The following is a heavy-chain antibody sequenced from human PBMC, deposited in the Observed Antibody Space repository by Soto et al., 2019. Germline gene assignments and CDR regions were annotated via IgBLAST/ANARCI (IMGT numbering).Heavy chain of an antibody. D-gene: IGHD3-10*01. J-gene: IGHJ6*03. CDR3: AREVGFGESIDALTRSDYYYHYMDV. Sequence: GGSLRLSCAASGFTFSSYWMSWVRQAPGKGLEWVANIKQDGSEKYYVDSVKGRFTISRDNAKNSLYLQMNSLRAEDTAVYYCAREVGFGESIDALTRSDYYYHYMDVWGKGTTVTVSS. CDR1: GFTFSSYW. V-gene: IGHV3-7*01. CDR2: IKQDGSEK.